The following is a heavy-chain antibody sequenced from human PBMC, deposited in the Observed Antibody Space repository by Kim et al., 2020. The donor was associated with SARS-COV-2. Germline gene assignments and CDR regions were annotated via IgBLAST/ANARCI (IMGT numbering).Heavy chain of an antibody. V-gene: IGHV4-4*02. CDR1: GGPMSNSDW. J-gene: IGHJ4*02. Sequence: SETLSLTCVVSGGPMSNSDWWSWVRQPPGKGLEWVGEINHRGNPNYTPSLKSRATISIDMSKNQFSLRLTSVTAADTAVYYCARDPPRKELVREWGQGAL. D-gene: IGHD1-1*01. CDR3: ARDPPRKELVRE. CDR2: INHRGNP.